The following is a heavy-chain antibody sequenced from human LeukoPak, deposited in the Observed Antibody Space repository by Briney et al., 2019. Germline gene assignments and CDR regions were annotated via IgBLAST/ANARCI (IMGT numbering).Heavy chain of an antibody. CDR2: ISTSGGTK. CDR1: GFNFGDYY. V-gene: IGHV3-11*01. Sequence: KTGGSLRLSCSTSGFNFGDYYMSWIRQAPGKGLEWVACISTSGGTKYYADSVKGRFTISRDDAKNSVSLQMNSLRAEDTAMYYCAREFVNFEGGTNYPPDYYGMDVWGQGTTVTVSS. J-gene: IGHJ6*02. D-gene: IGHD2-8*01. CDR3: AREFVNFEGGTNYPPDYYGMDV.